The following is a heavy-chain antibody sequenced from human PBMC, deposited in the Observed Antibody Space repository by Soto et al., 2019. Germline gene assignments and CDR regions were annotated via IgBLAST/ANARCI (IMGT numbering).Heavy chain of an antibody. CDR3: ATDANRRIDY. V-gene: IGHV4-59*01. CDR2: IYHSGST. Sequence: PSETLSLTCTVSGGSISGYYWTWIRQPPGKGLEWIGYIYHSGSTSYNPSLKSRVTMSLDASKNQFSLRLSSVTAADTAVYYCATDANRRIDYWGQGTLVTVSS. J-gene: IGHJ4*02. CDR1: GGSISGYY.